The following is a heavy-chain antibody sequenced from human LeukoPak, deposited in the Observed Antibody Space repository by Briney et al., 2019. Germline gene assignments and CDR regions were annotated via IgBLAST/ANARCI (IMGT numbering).Heavy chain of an antibody. CDR1: GFTFNKFA. CDR2: IIENGGET. CDR3: AKDYEYNSNTWYFH. D-gene: IGHD6-13*01. Sequence: PGVSLRLPCAASGFTFNKFAMSWVRQAPGKGLEWVSGIIENGGETYYADSVRGRFTISRDNSKNTLYLQMNSLRAEDTAVYYCAKDYEYNSNTWYFHWGRGTLVSVSS. J-gene: IGHJ4*02. V-gene: IGHV3-23*01.